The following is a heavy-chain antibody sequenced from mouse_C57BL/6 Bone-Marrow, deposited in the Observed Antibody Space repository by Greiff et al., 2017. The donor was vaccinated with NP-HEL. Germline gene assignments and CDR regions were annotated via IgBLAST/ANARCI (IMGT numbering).Heavy chain of an antibody. Sequence: DVQLVESGGDLVKPGGSLKLSCAASGFTFSSYGMSWVRQTPDKRLEWVATISSGGSYTYYPDSVKGRFTISRDNAKNTLYLQMSSLKSEDTAMYYCASDYYGSSYGAYWGQGTLVTVSA. CDR3: ASDYYGSSYGAY. J-gene: IGHJ3*01. D-gene: IGHD1-1*01. V-gene: IGHV5-6*01. CDR2: ISSGGSYT. CDR1: GFTFSSYG.